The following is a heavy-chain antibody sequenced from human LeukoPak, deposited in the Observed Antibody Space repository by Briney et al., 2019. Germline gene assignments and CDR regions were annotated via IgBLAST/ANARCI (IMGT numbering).Heavy chain of an antibody. Sequence: ASVKVSCKASGYTFTSYDINWERQATGQGLEWMGWMNPNSGNTGYAQKFQGRVTMTRNTSISTAYMELSSLRSEDTAVYYCARVRRRITIFGVAWYYFDYWGQGALVTVSS. CDR3: ARVRRRITIFGVAWYYFDY. CDR2: MNPNSGNT. V-gene: IGHV1-8*01. D-gene: IGHD3-3*01. J-gene: IGHJ4*02. CDR1: GYTFTSYD.